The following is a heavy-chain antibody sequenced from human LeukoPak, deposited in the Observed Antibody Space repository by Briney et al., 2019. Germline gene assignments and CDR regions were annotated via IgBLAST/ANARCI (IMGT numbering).Heavy chain of an antibody. V-gene: IGHV4-34*01. CDR3: ARHRYMVRGVSWFDP. CDR1: GGSISGYY. CDR2: INHSGST. J-gene: IGHJ5*02. D-gene: IGHD3-10*01. Sequence: SETLSLTCTVSGGSISGYYWSWIRQPPGKGLEWIGEINHSGSTNYNPSLKSRVTISVDTSKNQFSLKLSSVTAADTAVYYCARHRYMVRGVSWFDPWGQGTLVTVSS.